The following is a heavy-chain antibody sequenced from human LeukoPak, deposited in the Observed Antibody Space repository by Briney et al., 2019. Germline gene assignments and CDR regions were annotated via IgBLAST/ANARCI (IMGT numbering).Heavy chain of an antibody. CDR2: ISGSGGST. D-gene: IGHD5-18*01. Sequence: GGSLRLSCAASGFTFSSYAMSWVRQAPGKGLEGVSAISGSGGSTYYADSVKGRFTISRDNSKNTLYLQMNSLRAEDTAVYYCAKVDTAMPTFDYWGQGTLVTVSS. CDR3: AKVDTAMPTFDY. V-gene: IGHV3-23*01. CDR1: GFTFSSYA. J-gene: IGHJ4*02.